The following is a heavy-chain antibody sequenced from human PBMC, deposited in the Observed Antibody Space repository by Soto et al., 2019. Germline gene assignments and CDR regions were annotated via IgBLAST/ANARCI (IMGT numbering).Heavy chain of an antibody. D-gene: IGHD2-15*01. CDR3: ARFSGGSYNTYYFYYGMDV. CDR2: ISAYNGNT. V-gene: IGHV1-18*01. Sequence: ASVKVSCKASGYTFTSYGISWVRQAPGQGLDWMGWISAYNGNTKYAQDLQGRVSMTTDTSTSTAYMELRSLRSDDTAVYYCARFSGGSYNTYYFYYGMDVWGQGTTVTVSS. J-gene: IGHJ6*02. CDR1: GYTFTSYG.